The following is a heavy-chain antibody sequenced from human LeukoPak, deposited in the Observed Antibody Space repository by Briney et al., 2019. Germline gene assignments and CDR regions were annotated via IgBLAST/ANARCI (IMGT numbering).Heavy chain of an antibody. Sequence: GGSLRLSCAASVFIFSRYWMTWLRQAPGKGLEWVANIKEDGSEKYYVDSVKGRFTISRDNSKNSLYLQMSRLRAEDWTIYYCARDRDVYHTGVDYWGQGTLVTVSS. CDR3: ARDRDVYHTGVDY. V-gene: IGHV3-7*01. D-gene: IGHD5-24*01. CDR2: IKEDGSEK. J-gene: IGHJ4*02. CDR1: VFIFSRYW.